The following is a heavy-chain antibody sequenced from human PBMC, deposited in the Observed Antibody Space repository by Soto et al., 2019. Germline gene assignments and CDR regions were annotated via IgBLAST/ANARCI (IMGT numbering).Heavy chain of an antibody. CDR2: SRNKANSYTT. CDR1: GFTFSDHY. V-gene: IGHV3-72*01. J-gene: IGHJ4*02. CDR3: TRTRPVGSGRSYPDY. D-gene: IGHD3-16*02. Sequence: EVQLVESGGGLVQPGGSLRLSCAASGFTFSDHYMDWVRQTPGKGLEWVGRSRNKANSYTTEYAASVKGRFTISRGDSENSLSLQMNRLRNEDTAVYFCTRTRPVGSGRSYPDYWGQGTLVTVSS.